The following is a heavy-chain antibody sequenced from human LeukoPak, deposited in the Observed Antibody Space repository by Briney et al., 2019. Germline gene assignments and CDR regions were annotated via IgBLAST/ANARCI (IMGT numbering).Heavy chain of an antibody. Sequence: KPSETLSLTCTVSGGSISSGGYYWSWIRQHPGKGLEWIGYIYYSGSTHYNPSLKSRVTISVDTSKNQFSLKLSSVTAADTAVYYCAREGAQFAAFDIWGQGTMVTVSS. V-gene: IGHV4-31*03. CDR3: AREGAQFAAFDI. J-gene: IGHJ3*02. CDR1: GGSISSGGYY. CDR2: IYYSGST. D-gene: IGHD3-10*01.